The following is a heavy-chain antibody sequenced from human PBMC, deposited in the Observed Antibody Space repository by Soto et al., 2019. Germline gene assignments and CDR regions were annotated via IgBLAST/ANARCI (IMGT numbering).Heavy chain of an antibody. Sequence: VASVKVSCKASGYTFTSYYMHWVRQAPGQGLEWMGIINPSGGSTSYAQKFQGRVTMTRDTSTSTVYMELSSLRSEDTAVYYCASLDYYGSGSYHDAFDIWGQGTMVTVSS. CDR1: GYTFTSYY. V-gene: IGHV1-46*03. CDR2: INPSGGST. J-gene: IGHJ3*02. CDR3: ASLDYYGSGSYHDAFDI. D-gene: IGHD3-10*01.